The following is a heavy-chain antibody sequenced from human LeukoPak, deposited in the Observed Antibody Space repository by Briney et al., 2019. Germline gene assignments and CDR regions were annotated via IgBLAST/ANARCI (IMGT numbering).Heavy chain of an antibody. J-gene: IGHJ4*02. D-gene: IGHD3-22*01. Sequence: GASVKVSCKASGYTFTRYYMHWVRQAPGQGLEWMGIMNPSGGSTSYAQKFQGRVTMTRDMSTSTVYMELSSLRSEDTAVYYCARDAPGDYYDSSGYYLIHWGQGTLVTVSS. CDR3: ARDAPGDYYDSSGYYLIH. CDR2: MNPSGGST. CDR1: GYTFTRYY. V-gene: IGHV1-46*01.